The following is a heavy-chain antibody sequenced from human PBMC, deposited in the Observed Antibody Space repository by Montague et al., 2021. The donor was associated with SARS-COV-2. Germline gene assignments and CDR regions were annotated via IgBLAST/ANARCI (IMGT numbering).Heavy chain of an antibody. V-gene: IGHV3-23*01. CDR1: GFMFSNIW. Sequence: SLRLSCAVSGSGFMFSNIWMSWVRQAPGKGLEWVSAISGSGRSTYYADSVKGRFTISRDNSKNTLYLQMNSLRAEDTAVYYCAKDRLALLWFRERYDAFDIWGQGTMVAVSS. D-gene: IGHD3-10*01. CDR3: AKDRLALLWFRERYDAFDI. J-gene: IGHJ3*02. CDR2: ISGSGRST.